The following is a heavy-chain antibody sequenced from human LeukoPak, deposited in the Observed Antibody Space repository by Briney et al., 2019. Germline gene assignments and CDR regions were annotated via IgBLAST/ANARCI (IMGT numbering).Heavy chain of an antibody. J-gene: IGHJ3*02. D-gene: IGHD5-24*01. CDR1: GGSISSYY. Sequence: ASETLSLTCTVSGGSISSYYWSWIRQPAGKGLEWIGRIYTSGSTNYNPSLKSRVTMSVDTSKNQFFLKLSSVTAADTAVYYCARVKLRWLQSSGAFDIWGQGTMVTVSS. V-gene: IGHV4-4*07. CDR3: ARVKLRWLQSSGAFDI. CDR2: IYTSGST.